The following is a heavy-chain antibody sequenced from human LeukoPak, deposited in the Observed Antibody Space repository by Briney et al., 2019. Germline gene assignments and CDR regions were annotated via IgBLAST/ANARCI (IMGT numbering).Heavy chain of an antibody. CDR1: GYSISSGHY. D-gene: IGHD5-18*01. CDR2: IYHSGTTYSGST. J-gene: IGHJ4*02. CDR3: ARAGGYGLIDY. Sequence: SETLSLTCTVSGYSISSGHYWGWIRQPPGEGLEWIGSIYHSGTTYSGSTYYNPSLKSRVTISLDTSKNQFSLKVGSMTAADTAVYYCARAGGYGLIDYWGQGTMVTVSS. V-gene: IGHV4-38-2*02.